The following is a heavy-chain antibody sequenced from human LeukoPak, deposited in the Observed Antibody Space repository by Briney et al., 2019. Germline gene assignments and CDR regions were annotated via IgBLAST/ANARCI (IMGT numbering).Heavy chain of an antibody. J-gene: IGHJ4*02. CDR1: CGSISSGSYY. CDR3: ARDRSVGATMSVFDY. Sequence: SHTLSLTCTVSCGSISSGSYYWSWIRQPAGKGLEWIGRIYTSGSTNYNPSLKSRVTISVDTSKNQFSLKLSSVTAADTAVYYCARDRSVGATMSVFDYWGQGTLVTVSS. V-gene: IGHV4-61*02. CDR2: IYTSGST. D-gene: IGHD1-26*01.